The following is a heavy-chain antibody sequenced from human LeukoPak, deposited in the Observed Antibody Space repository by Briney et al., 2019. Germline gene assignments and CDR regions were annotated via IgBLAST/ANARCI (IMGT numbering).Heavy chain of an antibody. CDR2: IYFTGST. J-gene: IGHJ4*02. CDR3: ARGRWLQFSD. CDR1: GGSISNYY. D-gene: IGHD5-24*01. V-gene: IGHV4-59*01. Sequence: SETLSLTCTVSGGSISNYYWNWIRQPPGKGLEWIGYIYFTGSTNYNPSLKSRVTISLDTSKNQFSLKLSSVTAADAAIYYCARGRWLQFSDWGPGTLVTVSS.